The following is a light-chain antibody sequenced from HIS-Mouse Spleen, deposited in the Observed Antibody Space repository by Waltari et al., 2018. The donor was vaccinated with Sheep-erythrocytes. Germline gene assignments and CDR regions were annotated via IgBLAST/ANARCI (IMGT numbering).Light chain of an antibody. CDR2: EGS. V-gene: IGLV2-23*01. CDR1: SRYVGSYNL. J-gene: IGLJ3*02. CDR3: CSYAGSSTPWV. Sequence: QSALTQPASVSGSPGQSITISRPGTSRYVGSYNLVSWYQQHPGKAPKLMIYEGSKRPSGVSNRFSGSKSGNTASLTISGLQAEDEADYYCCSYAGSSTPWVFGGGTKLTVL.